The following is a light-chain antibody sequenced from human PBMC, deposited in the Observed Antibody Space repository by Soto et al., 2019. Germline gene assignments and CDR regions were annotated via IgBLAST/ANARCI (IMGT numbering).Light chain of an antibody. CDR1: QSVSSY. J-gene: IGKJ5*01. CDR2: GAS. V-gene: IGKV3-15*01. CDR3: QQYNNWPRIT. Sequence: EFVLTQSPATLSLSPGERATLSCRASQSVSSYLAWYQQKPGQAPRLLIYGASTRATGIPARFSGSGSGTEFTLTISSLQSEDFAVYYCQQYNNWPRITFGLGTRLEI.